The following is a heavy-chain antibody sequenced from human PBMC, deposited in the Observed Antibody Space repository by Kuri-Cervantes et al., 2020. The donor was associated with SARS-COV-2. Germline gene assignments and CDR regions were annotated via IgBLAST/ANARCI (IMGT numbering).Heavy chain of an antibody. CDR1: GFTLRNYW. Sequence: LSLTCAASGFTLRNYWMSWVRQAPGKGLEWVANIKQDGSERYYVDSVKGRFTISRDNAKNSLYLQMNSLRAEDSAVYYCARDYHDFWSGYYPFEYWGQGTLVTVSS. CDR3: ARDYHDFWSGYYPFEY. V-gene: IGHV3-7*05. CDR2: IKQDGSER. D-gene: IGHD3-3*01. J-gene: IGHJ4*02.